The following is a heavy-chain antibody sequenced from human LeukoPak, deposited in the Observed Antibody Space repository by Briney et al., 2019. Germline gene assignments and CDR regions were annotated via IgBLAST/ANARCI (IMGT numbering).Heavy chain of an antibody. Sequence: PSETLSLTCTVSLGSISSSSYYWGWIRQPPGKWLEWIGSIYYSGCTYYNPSPKSRVTIPVETPKNQFSLKLSYVTAADTAVYYCARRGGGEWTHDYWGQGTLVTVSS. D-gene: IGHD3-16*01. V-gene: IGHV4-39*01. J-gene: IGHJ4*02. CDR1: LGSISSSSYY. CDR3: ARRGGGEWTHDY. CDR2: IYYSGCT.